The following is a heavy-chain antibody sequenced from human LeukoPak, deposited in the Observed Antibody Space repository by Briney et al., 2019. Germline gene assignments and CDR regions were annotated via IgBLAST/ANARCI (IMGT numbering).Heavy chain of an antibody. CDR1: GGTFSSSA. J-gene: IGHJ4*02. CDR2: IIPILGIA. Sequence: SVKVSCKASGGTFSSSAISWVRQAPGQGLEWRGRIIPILGIANYAQKFQGRVTITADKSTSTAYMELSSLRSEDTAVYYCAAGYSSSWQPFDYWGQGTLVTVSS. D-gene: IGHD6-13*01. CDR3: AAGYSSSWQPFDY. V-gene: IGHV1-69*04.